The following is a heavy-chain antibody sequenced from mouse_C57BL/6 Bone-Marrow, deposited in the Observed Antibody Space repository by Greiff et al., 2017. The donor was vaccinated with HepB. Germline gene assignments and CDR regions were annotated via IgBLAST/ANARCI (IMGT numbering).Heavy chain of an antibody. J-gene: IGHJ1*03. CDR3: ARDPYDYNWYFDV. CDR1: GFTFSSYA. V-gene: IGHV5-4*01. Sequence: EVMLVESGGGLVKPGGSLKLSCAASGFTFSSYAMSWVRQTPEKRLEWVATISDGGSYTYYPDNVKGRFTISRDNAKNNLYLQMSHLKSEDTAMYYCARDPYDYNWYFDVWGTGTTVTVSS. D-gene: IGHD2-4*01. CDR2: ISDGGSYT.